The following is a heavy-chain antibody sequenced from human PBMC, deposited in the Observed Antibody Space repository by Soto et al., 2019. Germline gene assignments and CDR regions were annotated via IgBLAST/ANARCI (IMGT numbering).Heavy chain of an antibody. V-gene: IGHV3-33*01. CDR1: GFTVCSYG. J-gene: IGHJ3*02. D-gene: IGHD3-22*01. Sequence: GGSLRLSCAASGFTVCSYGMHWVRQDPGKGLEWVAVIWYDGSNKYYADSVKGRFTISRDNSKNTLYLQMNSLRAEDTAVYYCAREGYDSSGHDAFDIWGQGTMVTVSS. CDR3: AREGYDSSGHDAFDI. CDR2: IWYDGSNK.